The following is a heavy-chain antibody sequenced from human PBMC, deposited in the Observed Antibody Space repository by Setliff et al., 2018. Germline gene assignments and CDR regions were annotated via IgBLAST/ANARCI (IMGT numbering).Heavy chain of an antibody. Sequence: GGPLRLSCAASGFIFSSSQMSWVRQAPGKGLEWVAMIMTDGSGKYYVDSVEGRFTISRDNTKNSLDLQMTSLRAEDAAVYYCVTDWSGPDNTFGYWGQGTLVT. CDR3: VTDWSGPDNTFGY. J-gene: IGHJ4*02. CDR2: IMTDGSGK. CDR1: GFIFSSSQ. D-gene: IGHD1-1*01. V-gene: IGHV3-7*01.